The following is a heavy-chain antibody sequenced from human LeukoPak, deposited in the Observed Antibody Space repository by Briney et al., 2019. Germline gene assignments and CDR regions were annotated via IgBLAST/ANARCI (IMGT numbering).Heavy chain of an antibody. Sequence: SETLSLTCTVSGGSISSYYWSWIRQPPGKGLEWIGYIYYSGSTNYNPSLKSRVTISVDTSKNQFSLKLSSVTAADTAVYYCARTLSGYNLYYFDSWGQGTLVTVSS. J-gene: IGHJ4*02. CDR2: IYYSGST. D-gene: IGHD5-12*01. CDR1: GGSISSYY. V-gene: IGHV4-59*12. CDR3: ARTLSGYNLYYFDS.